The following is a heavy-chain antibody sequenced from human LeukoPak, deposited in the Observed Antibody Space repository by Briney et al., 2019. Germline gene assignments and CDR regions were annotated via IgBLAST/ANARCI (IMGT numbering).Heavy chain of an antibody. Sequence: SETLSLTCAVYGGSFSGYYWSWIRQPPGKGLEWIGEINHSGSTYYNPSLKSRVTISVDTSKNQFSLKLSSVTAADTAVYYCARVLGVYDYVWGSYLDYWGQGALVTVSS. CDR2: INHSGST. V-gene: IGHV4-34*01. CDR3: ARVLGVYDYVWGSYLDY. J-gene: IGHJ4*02. D-gene: IGHD3-16*02. CDR1: GGSFSGYY.